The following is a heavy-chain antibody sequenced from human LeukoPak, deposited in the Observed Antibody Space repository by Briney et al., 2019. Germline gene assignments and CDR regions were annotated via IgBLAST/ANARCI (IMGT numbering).Heavy chain of an antibody. V-gene: IGHV1-2*02. CDR3: ATQRGSYLWGTDFDY. J-gene: IGHJ4*02. Sequence: ASVKVSCKASGYTFTGYYMHWVRQAPGQGLEWMGWINPNSGGTNYAQKFQGRVTMTRGTSISTAYMELSRLRSDDTAVYYCATQRGSYLWGTDFDYWGQGTLVTVSS. D-gene: IGHD3-16*01. CDR2: INPNSGGT. CDR1: GYTFTGYY.